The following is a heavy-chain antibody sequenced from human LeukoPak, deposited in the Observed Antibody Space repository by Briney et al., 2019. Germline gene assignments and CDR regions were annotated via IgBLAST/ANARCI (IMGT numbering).Heavy chain of an antibody. CDR2: IYHSGST. D-gene: IGHD3-22*01. CDR1: GGSISSGSYY. Sequence: SSETLSLTCTVSGGSISSGSYYWSWIRQPAGKGLEWIGSIYHSGSTYYNPSLRSRVTISLETSKNQFSLKLSSVTAADTAVYFCAGKYYYDISGYFYVDWWGQGTLVTVSS. CDR3: AGKYYYDISGYFYVDW. J-gene: IGHJ4*02. V-gene: IGHV4-39*07.